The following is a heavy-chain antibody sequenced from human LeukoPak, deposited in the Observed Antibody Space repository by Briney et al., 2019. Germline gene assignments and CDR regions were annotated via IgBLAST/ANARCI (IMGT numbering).Heavy chain of an antibody. CDR1: GGSISSSSYY. CDR2: IYNSAST. Sequence: SETLSLTCTVSGGSISSSSYYWGWIRQPPGKGLEWSGSIYNSASTYYNPSLTRRVTISVDTSKNQISLKLSSVTTADTAVYYCAVNWNYVDNWCDPWGQGTLVTVSS. D-gene: IGHD1-7*01. J-gene: IGHJ5*02. CDR3: AVNWNYVDNWCDP. V-gene: IGHV4-39*01.